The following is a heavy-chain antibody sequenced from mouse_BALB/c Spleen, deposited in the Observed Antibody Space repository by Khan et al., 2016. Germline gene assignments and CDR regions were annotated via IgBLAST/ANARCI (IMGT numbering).Heavy chain of an antibody. CDR2: IYPGDGDT. Sequence: QVQLKESGAELARPGASVKLSCKASGYTFTSYWMQWVKQRPGQGLEWIGAIYPGDGDTRYTQKFKGKATLTADNSSSTAYMQLSSLASEDSAVYYCASDYGSSYDYFDYWGQGTTLTVSS. J-gene: IGHJ2*01. CDR1: GYTFTSYW. CDR3: ASDYGSSYDYFDY. V-gene: IGHV1-87*01. D-gene: IGHD1-1*01.